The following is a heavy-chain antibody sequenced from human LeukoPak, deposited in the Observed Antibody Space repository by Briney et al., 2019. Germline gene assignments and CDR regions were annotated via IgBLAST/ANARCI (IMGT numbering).Heavy chain of an antibody. CDR3: ARADGAVAGIDY. CDR1: GFTFSSYW. V-gene: IGHV3-7*01. D-gene: IGHD6-19*01. J-gene: IGHJ4*02. Sequence: GGSLRLYCAASGFTFSSYWMSWVRQAPGKGLEWVANIKQDGSEKYYADSVKGRFTISRDNSKNTLYLQMNSLRAEDTAVYYCARADGAVAGIDYWGQGTLVTVSS. CDR2: IKQDGSEK.